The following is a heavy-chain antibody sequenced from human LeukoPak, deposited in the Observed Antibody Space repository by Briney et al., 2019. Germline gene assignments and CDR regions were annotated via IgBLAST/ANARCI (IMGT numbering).Heavy chain of an antibody. D-gene: IGHD6-13*01. CDR1: GYTFTGYY. J-gene: IGHJ4*02. CDR2: INPNSGGT. V-gene: IGHV1-2*02. Sequence: ASVKVSCKASGYTFTGYYMHWVRQAPGQGLEWMGWINPNSGGTNYAQKFQGRVTMTRDTSISTAYMELSSLRSEDTAVYYCATDLTSMNQLVRDYWGQGTLVTVSS. CDR3: ATDLTSMNQLVRDY.